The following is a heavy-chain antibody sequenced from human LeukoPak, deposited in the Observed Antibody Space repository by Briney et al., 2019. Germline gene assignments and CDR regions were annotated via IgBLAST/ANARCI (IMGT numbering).Heavy chain of an antibody. CDR2: INPNSGGT. CDR1: GYTFTVYY. V-gene: IGHV1-2*02. Sequence: GASVKVSCKASGYTFTVYYMHWVRQAPGQGLEWMGWINPNSGGTNYARKFQGRVAMTRDTSISTAYMELSRLRSDDTAVYYCASDSSATGYSGPHYFDYWGQGTLVTVSS. CDR3: ASDSSATGYSGPHYFDY. J-gene: IGHJ4*02. D-gene: IGHD5-12*01.